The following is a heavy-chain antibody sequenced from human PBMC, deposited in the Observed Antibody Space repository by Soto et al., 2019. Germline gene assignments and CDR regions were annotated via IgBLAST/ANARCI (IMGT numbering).Heavy chain of an antibody. V-gene: IGHV3-30-3*01. Sequence: QVQLVESGGGVVQPGRSLRLSCAASGFTFSSYAMHWVRQAPGKGLEWVAVISYDGSNKYYADSVKGRFTISRDNSKNTLYLQMNSLRAEDTAVYYCARDSSSPALDYWGQGTLVTVSS. CDR3: ARDSSSPALDY. CDR1: GFTFSSYA. CDR2: ISYDGSNK. J-gene: IGHJ4*02. D-gene: IGHD6-6*01.